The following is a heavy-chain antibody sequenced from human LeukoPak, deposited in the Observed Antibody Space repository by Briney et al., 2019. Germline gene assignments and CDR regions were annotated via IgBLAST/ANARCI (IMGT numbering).Heavy chain of an antibody. CDR2: ISAYNGYT. J-gene: IGHJ3*02. CDR1: RYTFTSSG. Sequence: ASVTVSSKASRYTFTSSGISCVPQAPRQGVERMGWISAYNGYTNNARRLQGRATMTKKTYTSTAYMVLRGLTADDAAVYYCAGAGEQGGAFEIWGQGTMVTVSS. V-gene: IGHV1-18*01. D-gene: IGHD1/OR15-1a*01. CDR3: AGAGEQGGAFEI.